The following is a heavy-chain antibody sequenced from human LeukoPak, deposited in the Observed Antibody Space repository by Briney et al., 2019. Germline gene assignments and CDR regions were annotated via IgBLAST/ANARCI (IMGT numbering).Heavy chain of an antibody. J-gene: IGHJ4*02. CDR1: GGSFSAYY. D-gene: IGHD6-19*01. V-gene: IGHV4-34*01. CDR2: VSHSGHT. CDR3: ARGGTVAGYRSPLTNHFDS. Sequence: PSETLCLTCGVYGGSFSAYYWTWIRQTPGKGLEWIGEVSHSGHTEYNPSLRSRVTMLLDTPKNQFSLSVKSVTAADTAVYYCARGGTVAGYRSPLTNHFDSWGQSPRDTVSS.